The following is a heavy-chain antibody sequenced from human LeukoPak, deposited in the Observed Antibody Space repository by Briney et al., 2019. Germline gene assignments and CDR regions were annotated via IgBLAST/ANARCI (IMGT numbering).Heavy chain of an antibody. D-gene: IGHD3-10*01. CDR1: GFTFSSYG. Sequence: GGSLRLSCAASGFTFSSYGMSWVRQAPGKGLEWVSAISGSGGSTYYADSVKGRFTISRDNSKNSLYLQMNSLRAEDTAVYYCARAPGAYYYGSGSYYNALNYWGQGTLVTVSS. CDR2: ISGSGGST. J-gene: IGHJ4*02. V-gene: IGHV3-23*01. CDR3: ARAPGAYYYGSGSYYNALNY.